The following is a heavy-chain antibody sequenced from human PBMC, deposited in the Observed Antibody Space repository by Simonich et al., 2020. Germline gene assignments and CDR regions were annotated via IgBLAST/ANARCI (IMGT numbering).Heavy chain of an antibody. D-gene: IGHD6-13*01. CDR3: ARSHIAAAGTGYFQH. CDR2: INPTSGGT. J-gene: IGHJ1*01. V-gene: IGHV1-2*02. CDR1: GYTFTGYY. Sequence: QVQLVQSGAEVKKPGASVKVSCKASGYTFTGYYMHWVRQAPGQGLEWMGWINPTSGGTNYAQKFQGRVTMTRDTSISTAYMELSRLRSDDTAVYYCARSHIAAAGTGYFQHWGQGTLVTVSS.